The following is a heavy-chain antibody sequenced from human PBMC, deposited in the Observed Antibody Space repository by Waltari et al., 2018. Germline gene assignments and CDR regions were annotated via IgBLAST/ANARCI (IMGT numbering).Heavy chain of an antibody. Sequence: QVQLVQSGAEVKKPGSSVKVSCNASGGTFSSYAISWVRQAPGQGLEWMGGIIPIFGTANYAQKFQGRVTITTDESTSTAYMELSSLRSEDTAVYYCARPRRSGVSRTYYYYYYGMDVWGQGTTVTVSS. CDR2: IIPIFGTA. J-gene: IGHJ6*02. V-gene: IGHV1-69*05. CDR1: GGTFSSYA. CDR3: ARPRRSGVSRTYYYYYYGMDV. D-gene: IGHD3-3*01.